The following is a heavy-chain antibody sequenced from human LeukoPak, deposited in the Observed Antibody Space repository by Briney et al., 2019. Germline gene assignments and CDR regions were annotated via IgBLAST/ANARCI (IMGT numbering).Heavy chain of an antibody. D-gene: IGHD1-14*01. J-gene: IGHJ6*03. CDR2: FIIMGSYI. CDR3: ARVGPWVNPDYYYYYVDV. V-gene: IGHV3-21*01. CDR1: RFTLVTYT. Sequence: PGGSLRLSCAPPRFTLVTYTMTWVRQPPGKGRGGVSSFIIMGSYIYHADSVKGRFTISRDNAKNSLYLQMNSLRAEDTAVYYCARVGPWVNPDYYYYYVDVWGKGTTVTVSS.